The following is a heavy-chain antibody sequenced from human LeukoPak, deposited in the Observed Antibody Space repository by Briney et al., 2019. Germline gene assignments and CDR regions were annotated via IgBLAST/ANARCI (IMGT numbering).Heavy chain of an antibody. D-gene: IGHD6-13*01. V-gene: IGHV3-48*04. CDR3: ARERSWYHAFDI. J-gene: IGHJ3*02. CDR1: GFTFSSYS. CDR2: ISSSSSTI. Sequence: GGSLRLSCAASGFTFSSYSMNWVRQAPGKGLEWVSYISSSSSTIYYADSVKGRFTISRDNAKNTLYLQMNSLRAEDTAVYYCARERSWYHAFDIWGQGTMVTVSS.